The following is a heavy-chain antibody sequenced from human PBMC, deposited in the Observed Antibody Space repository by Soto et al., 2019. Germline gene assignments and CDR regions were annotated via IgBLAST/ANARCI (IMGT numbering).Heavy chain of an antibody. V-gene: IGHV4-39*01. CDR3: ARHMFLEYYDILTGPGAIDN. D-gene: IGHD3-9*01. J-gene: IGHJ4*02. CDR1: GGSISSSSYS. Sequence: SETLSLTCTVSGGSISSSSYSWGWIRQPPGKGLQWIGSIYYSGITYFNPSLKSRVTISVDTSRNQFSLKLSSVTAADTAVYYCARHMFLEYYDILTGPGAIDNWGQGTLVTVSS. CDR2: IYYSGIT.